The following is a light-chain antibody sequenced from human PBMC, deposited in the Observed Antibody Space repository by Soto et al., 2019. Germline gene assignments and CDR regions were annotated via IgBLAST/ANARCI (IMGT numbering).Light chain of an antibody. J-gene: IGKJ1*01. CDR3: MQSIQLPRT. CDR2: AVS. Sequence: VVSQRPHSLSLTPGQPSSISGKSSQSLLQSDGNTYLYWYLQKPGQPPQLLIYAVSNRFSGVPDRFSGSGSGTDFTLKISWLEAEDVGVYYCMQSIQLPRTFGQGTNEDIK. V-gene: IGKV2D-29*01. CDR1: QSLLQSDGNTY.